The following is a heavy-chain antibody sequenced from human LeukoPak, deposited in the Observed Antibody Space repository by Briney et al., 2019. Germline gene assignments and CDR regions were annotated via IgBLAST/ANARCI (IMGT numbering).Heavy chain of an antibody. Sequence: GASVKVSCKTSGYTFTGYSMHWVRQAPGQGLEWMGWTNPDSGGTNYAQKFQGRVTMTRDTSIRTAYMELSRLRSDDTAVYYCATYEPTNNYDRSGYGNAFDIWGQGTMVTVSS. D-gene: IGHD3-22*01. CDR3: ATYEPTNNYDRSGYGNAFDI. CDR2: TNPDSGGT. J-gene: IGHJ3*02. V-gene: IGHV1-2*02. CDR1: GYTFTGYS.